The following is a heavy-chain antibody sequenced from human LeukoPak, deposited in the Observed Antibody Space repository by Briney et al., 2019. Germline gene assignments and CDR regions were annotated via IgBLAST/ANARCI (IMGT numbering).Heavy chain of an antibody. CDR1: GYSFNDKY. J-gene: IGHJ4*02. CDR2: INPNSGGT. Sequence: ASVKVSCKASGYSFNDKYLHWVRQAPGQGLEWMGSINPNSGGTNYAQKFQGRVTMTRDTSISIAYMELSSLRSEDTAVYYCARGRYYYDSSGYPYFDYWGQGTLVTVSS. CDR3: ARGRYYYDSSGYPYFDY. V-gene: IGHV1-2*02. D-gene: IGHD3-22*01.